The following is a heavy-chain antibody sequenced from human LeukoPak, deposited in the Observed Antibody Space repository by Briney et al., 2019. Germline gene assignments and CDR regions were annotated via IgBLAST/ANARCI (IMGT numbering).Heavy chain of an antibody. D-gene: IGHD4-17*01. CDR2: INSDGSST. CDR1: GFTFSSYW. Sequence: GGSLRLSCAASGFTFSSYWMHWVRQATGEGLVWVSRINSDGSSTSYADSVKGRFTISRDNAKNTLYLQMNSLRAEDTAVYYCARSHDYGDFSFDYWGQGTLVTVSS. CDR3: ARSHDYGDFSFDY. V-gene: IGHV3-74*01. J-gene: IGHJ4*02.